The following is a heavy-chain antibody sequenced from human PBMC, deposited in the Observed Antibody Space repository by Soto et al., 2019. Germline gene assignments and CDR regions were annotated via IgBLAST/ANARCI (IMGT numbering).Heavy chain of an antibody. V-gene: IGHV4-39*01. CDR1: GGSISSSSYY. J-gene: IGHJ3*02. D-gene: IGHD3-3*01. CDR3: ASFTIFGVVIYAFDI. CDR2: IYYSGST. Sequence: SETLSLTCTVSGGSISSSSYYWGWIRQPPGKGLEWIGSIYYSGSTYYNPSLKSQVTISVDTSKNQFSLKLSSVTAADTAVYYCASFTIFGVVIYAFDIWGQGTMVTVSS.